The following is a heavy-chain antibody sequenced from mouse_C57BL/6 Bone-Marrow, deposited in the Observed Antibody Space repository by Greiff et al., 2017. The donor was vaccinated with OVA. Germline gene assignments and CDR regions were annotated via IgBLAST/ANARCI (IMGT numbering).Heavy chain of an antibody. J-gene: IGHJ2*01. CDR3: AKRYGSWYYFDY. D-gene: IGHD1-1*01. V-gene: IGHV1-55*01. CDR1: GYTFTSYW. Sequence: QVQLQQPGAELVKPGASVKMSCKASGYTFTSYWITWVKQRPGQGLEWIGDIYPGSGSTTYNEKFKSKATLTVDTSSSTAYMQLSSLTSEDSAVYYCAKRYGSWYYFDYWGQGTTLTVSS. CDR2: IYPGSGST.